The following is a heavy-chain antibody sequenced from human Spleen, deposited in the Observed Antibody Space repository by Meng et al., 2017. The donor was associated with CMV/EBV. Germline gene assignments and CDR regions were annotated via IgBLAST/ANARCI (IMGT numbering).Heavy chain of an antibody. CDR3: ARGSSSWYPMWGSYFDY. Sequence: QVQLVQSGAGVKNPGDSVKVSCKASGYTFTSYGISWVRQDPGQGLEWMGWISAYNGNTNYAQKLQGRVTMTTDTSTSTAYTELRSLRSDDTAVYYCARGSSSWYPMWGSYFDYWGQGTLVTVSS. CDR1: GYTFTSYG. CDR2: ISAYNGNT. D-gene: IGHD6-13*01. J-gene: IGHJ4*02. V-gene: IGHV1-18*01.